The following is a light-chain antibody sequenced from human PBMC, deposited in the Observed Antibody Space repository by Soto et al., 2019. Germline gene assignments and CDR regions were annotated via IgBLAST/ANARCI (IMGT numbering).Light chain of an antibody. V-gene: IGKV3-20*01. J-gene: IGKJ3*01. CDR3: RQYGSSPFT. Sequence: EIVLTQSPGTLSLSPGERATLSCRASQSVSSSYLAWHQQKPGQAPRLLIYGASSRATGIPDRFSGSGSGTDFTLTISRLEPEDFAVYYCRQYGSSPFTFGPGTKVDIK. CDR2: GAS. CDR1: QSVSSSY.